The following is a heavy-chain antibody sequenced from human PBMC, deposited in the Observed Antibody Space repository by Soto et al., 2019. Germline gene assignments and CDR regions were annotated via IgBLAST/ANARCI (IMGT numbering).Heavy chain of an antibody. V-gene: IGHV3-23*01. D-gene: IGHD5-12*01. J-gene: IGHJ4*02. CDR1: AFTFNNYG. Sequence: EVQLLESGGGLVQPGGPLRLSCAASAFTFNNYGMSWVRQAPGKGLEWVSAISSGGSTFFADSVKGRFTISRDNSKSTLYLQMNSLRAEDTAVYYCAKENSGYEKWGQGALVTVSS. CDR2: ISSGGST. CDR3: AKENSGYEK.